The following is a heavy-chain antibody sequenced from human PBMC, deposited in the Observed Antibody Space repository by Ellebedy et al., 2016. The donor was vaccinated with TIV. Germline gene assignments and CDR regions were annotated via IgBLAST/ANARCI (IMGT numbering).Heavy chain of an antibody. J-gene: IGHJ4*02. Sequence: SETLSLXXTVSGGSISSYYWSWIRQPPGKGLEWIGYIYYSGSTNYNPSLKSRVTISVDTSKNQFSLKLSSVTAADTAVYYCARGLSSSLRKYYFDYWGQGTLVTVSS. CDR1: GGSISSYY. V-gene: IGHV4-59*12. CDR3: ARGLSSSLRKYYFDY. CDR2: IYYSGST. D-gene: IGHD6-13*01.